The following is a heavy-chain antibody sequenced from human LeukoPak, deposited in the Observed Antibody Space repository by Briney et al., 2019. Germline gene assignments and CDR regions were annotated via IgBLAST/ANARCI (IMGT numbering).Heavy chain of an antibody. J-gene: IGHJ6*03. CDR3: AKAFIVVVPAAIMYYYYYYMDV. CDR1: GFTFSSYG. D-gene: IGHD2-2*01. CDR2: IWYGGSNK. Sequence: GGSLRLSCAASGFTFSSYGMHWVRQAPGKGLEWVAVIWYGGSNKYYADSVKGRFTISRDNSKNTLYLQMNSLRAEDTAVYYCAKAFIVVVPAAIMYYYYYYMDVWGKGTTVTVSS. V-gene: IGHV3-30*02.